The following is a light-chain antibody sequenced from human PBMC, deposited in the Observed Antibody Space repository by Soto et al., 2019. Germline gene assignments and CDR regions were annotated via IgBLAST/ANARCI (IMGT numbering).Light chain of an antibody. CDR2: AAS. CDR3: QQTDTFPRT. V-gene: IGKV1-39*01. CDR1: QSISSY. J-gene: IGKJ1*01. Sequence: DLQMTQSPSSLSASVGDRVTITCRASQSISSYLNWYQHKPGKAPKLLIYAASSLQTGVPSRFSGSRSGTDFALTISSLQREDFATYYCQQTDTFPRTFGQGTKVEMK.